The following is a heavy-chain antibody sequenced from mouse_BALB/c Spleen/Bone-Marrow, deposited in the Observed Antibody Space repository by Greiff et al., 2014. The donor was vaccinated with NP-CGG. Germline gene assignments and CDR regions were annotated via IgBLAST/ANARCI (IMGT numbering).Heavy chain of an antibody. Sequence: VQLQQSGPDLVKPGASVKISCKPSGYTFTEYTMHWVKQSHGKSLEWIGSINPDKGGTTYNQKFKGKATLTIDKSSTTAYMELRSLTSEDSAVFYCARRGWYYFDYWGQGTTLTVSS. CDR2: INPDKGGT. CDR3: ARRGWYYFDY. J-gene: IGHJ2*01. D-gene: IGHD3-3*01. V-gene: IGHV1-18*01. CDR1: GYTFTEYT.